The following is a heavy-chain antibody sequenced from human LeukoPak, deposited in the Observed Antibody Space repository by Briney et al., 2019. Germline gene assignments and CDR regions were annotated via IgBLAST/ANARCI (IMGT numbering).Heavy chain of an antibody. D-gene: IGHD3-10*01. CDR1: GYTFTSYD. V-gene: IGHV1-2*02. Sequence: ASVKVSCKASGYTFTSYDINWVRQATGQGLEWMGWINPNSGGTNYAQKFQGRVTMTRDTSISTAYMELSRLRSDDTAVYYCARDRTMVRGVIGNWFDPWGQGTLVTVSS. CDR3: ARDRTMVRGVIGNWFDP. J-gene: IGHJ5*02. CDR2: INPNSGGT.